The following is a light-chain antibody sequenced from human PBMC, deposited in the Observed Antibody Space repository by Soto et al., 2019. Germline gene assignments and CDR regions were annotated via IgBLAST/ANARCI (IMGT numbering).Light chain of an antibody. J-gene: IGLJ2*01. CDR2: SDS. CDR3: QVWDSRTDHVI. V-gene: IGLV3-21*04. Sequence: SYELTQPPSLSVAPGKTAMISCEGDNIGDKSVHWYQQKPGQAPVLVIYSDSDRPSGIPERVSGSNSGNLATLTISRVEAGDEDDYYCQVWDSRTDHVIFGGGTQLTVL. CDR1: NIGDKS.